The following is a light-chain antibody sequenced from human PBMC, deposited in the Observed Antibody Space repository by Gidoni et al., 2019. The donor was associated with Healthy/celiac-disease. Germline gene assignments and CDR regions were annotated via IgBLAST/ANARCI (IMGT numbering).Light chain of an antibody. CDR3: LLYYGGAQV. Sequence: QTVVTQEPSLTVYPGGTVTLTCASSTGTVTSGYFPNWFQQKPGQAPRALIYSTSNRYSWTPARFSCSLLGGKAALTLSGVQPEDEAEYYCLLYYGGAQVFGGGTKLTVL. V-gene: IGLV7-43*01. J-gene: IGLJ3*02. CDR1: TGTVTSGYF. CDR2: STS.